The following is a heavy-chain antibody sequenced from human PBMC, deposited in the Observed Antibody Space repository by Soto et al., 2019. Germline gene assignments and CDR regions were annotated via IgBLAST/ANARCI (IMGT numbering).Heavy chain of an antibody. D-gene: IGHD2-2*01. CDR3: ARGAEGPADYNWFDL. J-gene: IGHJ5*02. V-gene: IGHV1-69*19. Sequence: QAQLVQSGAEVKKRGSSVKVSCKAPGDSFGGNTFNWVRQAPGRGLEWMGGIIPIFRTANYAQRFQGRLTITADDLTTTVYMERNSLKSEDTAVYYCARGAEGPADYNWFDLWGKGTLVTVS. CDR2: IIPIFRTA. CDR1: GDSFGGNT.